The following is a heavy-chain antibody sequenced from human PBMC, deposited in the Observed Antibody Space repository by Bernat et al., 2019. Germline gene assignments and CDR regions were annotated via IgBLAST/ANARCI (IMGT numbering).Heavy chain of an antibody. D-gene: IGHD1-26*01. V-gene: IGHV3-33*08. CDR1: GFTFSDYS. J-gene: IGHJ3*02. Sequence: VQLVESGGGVVQPGRSLRLSCVASGFTFSDYSLHWVRQAPGKGLEWVAVIWYDGSNKYYADSVKGRFTISRDNSKNTLYLQMNSLRAEDTAVYYCASLFSLVGAFDIWGQGTMVTVSS. CDR3: ASLFSLVGAFDI. CDR2: IWYDGSNK.